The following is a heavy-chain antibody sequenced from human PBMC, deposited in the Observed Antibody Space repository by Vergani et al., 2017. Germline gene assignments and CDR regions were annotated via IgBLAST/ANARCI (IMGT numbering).Heavy chain of an antibody. V-gene: IGHV3-33*01. CDR2: IWYDGSNK. D-gene: IGHD4-17*01. CDR1: GFTFSSYG. CDR3: ARDDYGDYFGYYYYYGMDV. J-gene: IGHJ6*02. Sequence: QVQLVESGGGVVQPGRSLRLSCAASGFTFSSYGMHWVRQAPGKGLEWVAVIWYDGSNKYYADSVKGRFTISRDNSKNTLYLQMNSLRAEDTAVYYCARDDYGDYFGYYYYYGMDVWGQGTTVTVSS.